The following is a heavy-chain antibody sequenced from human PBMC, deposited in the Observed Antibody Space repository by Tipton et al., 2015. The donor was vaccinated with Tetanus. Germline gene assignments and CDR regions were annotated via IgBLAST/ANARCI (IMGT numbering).Heavy chain of an antibody. Sequence: QLVQSGAEVKKPGASVKFSCKASGYTFTSYGISWVRQAPGQGLEWMGWICAYNGNTNYAQKLQGRVTMTTDTSTSTAYMELRSLRSDVTAVYYCARDSTNYGDCEGLGCWGQGTLVTVSS. CDR2: ICAYNGNT. CDR1: GYTFTSYG. V-gene: IGHV1-18*01. CDR3: ARDSTNYGDCEGLGC. D-gene: IGHD4-17*01. J-gene: IGHJ4*02.